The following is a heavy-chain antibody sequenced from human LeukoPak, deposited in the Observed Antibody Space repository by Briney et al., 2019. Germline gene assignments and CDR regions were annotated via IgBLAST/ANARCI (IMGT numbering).Heavy chain of an antibody. V-gene: IGHV4-39*01. CDR3: ATLIVRRVY. CDR2: IYYSGST. Sequence: SETLSLTCTVSGGSISSSSYYWGWIRQPPGKGLEWIGSIYYSGSTYYNPSLKSRVTMSVDTSKNQFSLKLSSVTAADTAVYLCATLIVRRVYWGQGTLVTVSS. D-gene: IGHD3-22*01. CDR1: GGSISSSSYY. J-gene: IGHJ4*02.